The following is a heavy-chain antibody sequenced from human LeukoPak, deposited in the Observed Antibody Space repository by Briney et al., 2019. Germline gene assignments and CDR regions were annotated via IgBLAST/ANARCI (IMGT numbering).Heavy chain of an antibody. Sequence: GGSLRLSCAASGFTLSSHGMCWVRQAPGRGLEWVSSISIGGDTTYSDSVKGRFTVSRDNAKNSLYLQMNSLRAEDTAVYYCARGFSGVVVNLDSWGRGTLVSVSS. CDR1: GFTLSSHG. D-gene: IGHD2-21*01. CDR2: ISIGGDTT. V-gene: IGHV3-23*01. J-gene: IGHJ4*02. CDR3: ARGFSGVVVNLDS.